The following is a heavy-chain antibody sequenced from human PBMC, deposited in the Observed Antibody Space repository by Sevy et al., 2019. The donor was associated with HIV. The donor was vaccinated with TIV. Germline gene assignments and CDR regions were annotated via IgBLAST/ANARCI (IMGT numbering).Heavy chain of an antibody. CDR1: EFTFSSYG. CDR2: IWYDGSNK. Sequence: GGSLRLSCAASEFTFSSYGMHWVRQAPGKGLEWVAVIWYDGSNKYYADSVKGRFTISRDNSKNTLYLQMNSLRAEDTAVYYCARAQYYYGSGSYYHGMDVWGQGTTVTVSS. J-gene: IGHJ6*02. D-gene: IGHD3-10*01. V-gene: IGHV3-33*01. CDR3: ARAQYYYGSGSYYHGMDV.